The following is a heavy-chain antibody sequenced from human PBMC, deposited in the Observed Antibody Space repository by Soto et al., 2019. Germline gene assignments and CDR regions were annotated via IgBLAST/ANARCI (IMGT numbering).Heavy chain of an antibody. CDR3: ARGPVIVYSRSPEAAFDI. CDR2: ISGSGGST. Sequence: GGSLRLSCAASGFTFSSYDMTWVRQAPGNGLEWVSIISGSGGSTYYADSVKGRFTISRDNSKNTLYLQMNSLRAEDTAVYYCARGPVIVYSRSPEAAFDICGQGTMVTVSS. V-gene: IGHV3-23*01. D-gene: IGHD1-26*01. J-gene: IGHJ3*02. CDR1: GFTFSSYD.